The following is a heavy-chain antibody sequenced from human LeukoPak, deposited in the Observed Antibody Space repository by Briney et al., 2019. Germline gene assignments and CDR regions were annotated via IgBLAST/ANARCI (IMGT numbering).Heavy chain of an antibody. CDR2: ISSNGGST. Sequence: GGSLRLSCAASGFTFSSYAMHWVRQAPGKGLEYVSAISSNGGSTYYANSVKGRFTISRDNSKNTLYLQMNSLRAEDTAVYYCAKVPGYYDSSGYYSFDYWGQGTLVTVSS. CDR3: AKVPGYYDSSGYYSFDY. D-gene: IGHD3-22*01. J-gene: IGHJ4*02. CDR1: GFTFSSYA. V-gene: IGHV3-64*01.